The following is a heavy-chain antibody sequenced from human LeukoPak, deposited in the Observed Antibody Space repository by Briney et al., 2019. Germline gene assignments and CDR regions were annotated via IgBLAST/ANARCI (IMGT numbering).Heavy chain of an antibody. CDR1: GYTFTSYD. J-gene: IGHJ3*02. D-gene: IGHD3/OR15-3a*01. Sequence: ASVKVSYKASGYTFTSYDINWVRQATGQGLEWMGWMNPNSGNTGYAQKFQGRVTITRNTSISTAYMELSSLRSEDTAVYYCAREGTGTGWAFDIWGQGTMVTVSS. CDR2: MNPNSGNT. V-gene: IGHV1-8*03. CDR3: AREGTGTGWAFDI.